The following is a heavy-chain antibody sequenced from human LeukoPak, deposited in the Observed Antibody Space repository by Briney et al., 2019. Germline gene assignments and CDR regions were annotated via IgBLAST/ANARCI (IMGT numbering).Heavy chain of an antibody. Sequence: ASVEVSCKASGYTFKSYGISWVRQAPGQGLEWMGWISTYNGNTNYAQKLQGRVTMTTDTSTSTAYMELRSLRSDDTAVYYCARAKYYDILTGYYKALDYWGQGTLVTVSS. J-gene: IGHJ4*02. V-gene: IGHV1-18*01. CDR3: ARAKYYDILTGYYKALDY. D-gene: IGHD3-9*01. CDR2: ISTYNGNT. CDR1: GYTFKSYG.